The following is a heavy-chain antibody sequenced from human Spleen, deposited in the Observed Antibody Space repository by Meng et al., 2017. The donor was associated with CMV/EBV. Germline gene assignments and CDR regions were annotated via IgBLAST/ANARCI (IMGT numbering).Heavy chain of an antibody. J-gene: IGHJ3*02. D-gene: IGHD3-3*01. CDR2: ISAYNGNT. CDR1: GYTFTSYG. CDR3: ARSGVALRFLEWTKAFDI. V-gene: IGHV1-18*01. Sequence: ASVKVSCKASGYTFTSYGISWVRQAPGQGLEWMGWISAYNGNTNYAQKLQGRVTMTTDTSTSTAYMELRSLRSDDTAVYYCARSGVALRFLEWTKAFDIWGQGTMVTVS.